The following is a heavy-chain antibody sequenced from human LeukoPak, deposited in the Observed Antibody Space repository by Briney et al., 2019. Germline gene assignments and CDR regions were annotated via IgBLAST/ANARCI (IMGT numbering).Heavy chain of an antibody. D-gene: IGHD4-23*01. CDR1: GFTFSNYG. CDR2: IRYDGSNK. J-gene: IGHJ6*03. Sequence: GGSLRLSCAASGFTFSNYGMHWVRQAPGKGLEWVAFIRYDGSNKYYADSVKGRFTISRDNSKNTVYLQMNSLRAEDTAVYYCAKGNSDPHYYYYMDVWGKGITVTVSS. CDR3: AKGNSDPHYYYYMDV. V-gene: IGHV3-30*02.